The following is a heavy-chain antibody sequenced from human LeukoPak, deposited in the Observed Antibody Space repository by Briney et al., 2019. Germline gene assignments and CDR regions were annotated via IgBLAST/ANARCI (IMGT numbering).Heavy chain of an antibody. J-gene: IGHJ6*03. CDR3: AREYSSSSHYYYYYMDV. D-gene: IGHD6-6*01. CDR1: GFTVSRNY. V-gene: IGHV3-53*01. Sequence: GGSLRLSCAASGFTVSRNYMSWVRQAPGKGLEWVAVIYSGGSTYYADSVKGRFTISRDNSKNTLYLQMNSLRAEDTAVYYCAREYSSSSHYYYYYMDVWGKGTTVTVSS. CDR2: IYSGGST.